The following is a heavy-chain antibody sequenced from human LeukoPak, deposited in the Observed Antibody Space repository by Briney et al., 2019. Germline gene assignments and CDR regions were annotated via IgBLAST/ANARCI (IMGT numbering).Heavy chain of an antibody. Sequence: GGSLRLSCAASGLTFSKYWMSWVRQLPGKGLEWVARIKGDGSEKYHVDSLKGRFTISRDNAQKSLYLQMNSLRAEDTAVYYCASLDAAMIPGRDAFPIWGQGTMVTVSS. CDR2: IKGDGSEK. V-gene: IGHV3-7*01. CDR1: GLTFSKYW. J-gene: IGHJ3*02. CDR3: ASLDAAMIPGRDAFPI. D-gene: IGHD5-18*01.